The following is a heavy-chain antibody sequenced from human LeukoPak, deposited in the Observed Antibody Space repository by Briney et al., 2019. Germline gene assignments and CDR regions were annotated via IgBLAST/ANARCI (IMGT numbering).Heavy chain of an antibody. CDR1: GGSISSGSYY. D-gene: IGHD3-16*02. J-gene: IGHJ4*02. CDR2: IYTSGST. Sequence: SETLSLTCTVSGGSISSGSYYWSWIRQPAGKGLEWIGRIYTSGSTYYNPSLKSRVTISVDTSKNQFSLKLSSVTAADTAVYYCARGLGVWGSYRLIPRFDYWGQGTLVTVSS. CDR3: ARGLGVWGSYRLIPRFDY. V-gene: IGHV4-61*02.